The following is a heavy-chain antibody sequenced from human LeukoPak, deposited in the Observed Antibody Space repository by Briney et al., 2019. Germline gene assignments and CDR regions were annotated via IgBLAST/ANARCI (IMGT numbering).Heavy chain of an antibody. CDR1: GGSITSSNYY. D-gene: IGHD1-14*01. V-gene: IGHV4-39*01. Sequence: PSETLSLTCTVSGGSITSSNYYWGWILQPPGKGLEWIVSCYYSGSTYYNPSLKSRVTISVDTSKNQFSLNLRSVTAADTAVYYCARLSGSTGPRERGIYYYYGFDVWGQGTTVTVS. J-gene: IGHJ6*02. CDR2: CYYSGST. CDR3: ARLSGSTGPRERGIYYYYGFDV.